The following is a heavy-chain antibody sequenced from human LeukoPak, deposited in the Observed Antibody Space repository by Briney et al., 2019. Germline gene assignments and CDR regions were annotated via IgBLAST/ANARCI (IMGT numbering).Heavy chain of an antibody. CDR2: ISGNSGDI. CDR1: GFSFSDSY. D-gene: IGHD1-1*01. V-gene: IGHV3-11*06. J-gene: IGHJ4*02. Sequence: GGSLRLSCAPSGFSFSDSYMTWVRQAPGKGLEWLSYISGNSGDINYADSVKGRFTISRDNAKNSLYLQMNSLRVEDTAVYYCARDPRTVRIWGQGTLVTVSS. CDR3: ARDPRTVRI.